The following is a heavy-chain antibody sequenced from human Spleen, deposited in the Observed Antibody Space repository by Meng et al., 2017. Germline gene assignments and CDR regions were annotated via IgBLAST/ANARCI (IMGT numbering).Heavy chain of an antibody. CDR2: TYYSYRWYT. Sequence: SETLSLTCAISGDSVSSTSAAWNWLTPSPSRGLEWLGRTYYSYRWYTDYGVSVKGRVTIIPDTARNRFSLQLHSVIPEDTAFDFCARGDYYFDSWGQGTLVTVSS. V-gene: IGHV6-1*01. J-gene: IGHJ4*02. CDR1: GDSVSSTSAA. CDR3: ARGDYYFDS. D-gene: IGHD2-21*01.